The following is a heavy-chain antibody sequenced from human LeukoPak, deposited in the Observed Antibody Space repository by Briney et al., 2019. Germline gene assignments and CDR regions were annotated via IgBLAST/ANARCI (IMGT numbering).Heavy chain of an antibody. J-gene: IGHJ4*02. CDR2: INPNSGGT. Sequence: ASVKVSCKASGYTFTGYYMHWVRQAPGQGLEWMGWINPNSGGTNYAQKFQGRVTMTRDTFISTAYMELSRLRSDDTAVYYCARGGARESVFGVANIDYWGQGTLVTVSS. CDR3: ARGGARESVFGVANIDY. D-gene: IGHD3-3*01. CDR1: GYTFTGYY. V-gene: IGHV1-2*02.